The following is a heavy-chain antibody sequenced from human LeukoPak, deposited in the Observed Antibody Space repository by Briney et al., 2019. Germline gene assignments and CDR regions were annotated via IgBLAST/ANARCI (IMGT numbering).Heavy chain of an antibody. Sequence: SGPTLVKPTQTLTLTCTFSGFSLTTSAVGVGWIRQPPGKALEWLALIYWSDDKRYSPSLKSRLTITKDTSKNQVVLTMTNMDPVDTATYYCAHSPLIAAAGNWFDPWAREPWSPSPQ. J-gene: IGHJ5*02. CDR1: GFSLTTSAVG. CDR2: IYWSDDK. D-gene: IGHD6-13*01. V-gene: IGHV2-5*01. CDR3: AHSPLIAAAGNWFDP.